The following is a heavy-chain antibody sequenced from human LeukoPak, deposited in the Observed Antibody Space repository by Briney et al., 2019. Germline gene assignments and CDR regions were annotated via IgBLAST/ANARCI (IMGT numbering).Heavy chain of an antibody. CDR1: GFPFSSYW. D-gene: IGHD1-26*01. Sequence: GGSLRLSCAASGFPFSSYWMAWVRQAPGKGLEWLANIKKDGSEKYYVDSVKGRFTISRDNAKNSLYLQMNSLRADDTAVYYCARQETSSYNGAFDIWGQGTMVTVSS. CDR3: ARQETSSYNGAFDI. V-gene: IGHV3-7*01. CDR2: IKKDGSEK. J-gene: IGHJ3*02.